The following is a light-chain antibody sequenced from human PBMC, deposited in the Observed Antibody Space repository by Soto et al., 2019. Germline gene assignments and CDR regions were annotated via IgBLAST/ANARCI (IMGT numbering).Light chain of an antibody. CDR3: FSFTTDWTHV. V-gene: IGLV2-14*01. CDR2: EVS. Sequence: QSALAQPASVSGSPGQSITISCTGSSSDIGAYNYLSWFQQYPGKAPKLIISEVSNRPSGVSNRFSGSKSGTAASLTISGLQTEDEADYFCFSFTTDWTHVFGTGTKVTVL. CDR1: SSDIGAYNY. J-gene: IGLJ1*01.